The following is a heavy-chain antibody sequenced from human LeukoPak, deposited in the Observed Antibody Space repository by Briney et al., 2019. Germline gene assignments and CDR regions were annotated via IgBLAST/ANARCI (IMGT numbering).Heavy chain of an antibody. D-gene: IGHD1-26*01. CDR3: AEDQSGSYLEGAFDI. Sequence: PGGSLRLSCAASGFTFSSYAMSWVRQAPGKGLEWVSAISGSGGSTYYADSVKGRFTISRDNSKNTLYLQMNSLRAEDTAVYYCAEDQSGSYLEGAFDIWGQGTMVTVSS. J-gene: IGHJ3*02. CDR2: ISGSGGST. V-gene: IGHV3-23*01. CDR1: GFTFSSYA.